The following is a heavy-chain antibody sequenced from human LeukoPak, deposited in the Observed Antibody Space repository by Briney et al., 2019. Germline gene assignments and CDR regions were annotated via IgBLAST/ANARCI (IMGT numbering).Heavy chain of an antibody. CDR1: GFTFSIYA. Sequence: PGGSLRLSCAVSGFTFSIYAISWVRQTPGKGLEWVSAISGSGTTTYYADSVKGRFTISRDNSKNTLYLQMNSLRAEDTAVYYCAKDQPHVWQQVVFFDSWGQGTLVTVSS. D-gene: IGHD6-13*01. V-gene: IGHV3-23*01. CDR2: ISGSGTTT. J-gene: IGHJ4*02. CDR3: AKDQPHVWQQVVFFDS.